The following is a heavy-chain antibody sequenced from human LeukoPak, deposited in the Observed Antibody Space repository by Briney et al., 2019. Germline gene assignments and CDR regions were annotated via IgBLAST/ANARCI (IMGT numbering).Heavy chain of an antibody. D-gene: IGHD3-16*01. CDR3: GRSYHDDAWAAFDI. V-gene: IGHV4-30-4*07. CDR2: IHDSGST. CDR1: GDSISSGGYS. J-gene: IGHJ3*02. Sequence: SETLSLTCVVSGDSISSGGYSWSWIRQTPGKGLEWIAYIHDSGSTYNNPSLKSRLSISIDMSKNQFSLRLSSVTAADTAVYYCGRSYHDDAWAAFDIWGQGTVVTISS.